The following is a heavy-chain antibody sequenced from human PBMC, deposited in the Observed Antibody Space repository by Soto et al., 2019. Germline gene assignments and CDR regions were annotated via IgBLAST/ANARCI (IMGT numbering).Heavy chain of an antibody. J-gene: IGHJ4*02. CDR2: ISYDGSNK. CDR1: GFTFSSYS. D-gene: IGHD6-13*01. CDR3: ARDIIAAAGMFDY. Sequence: GGSLRLSCAASGFTFSSYSMHWVRQAPGKGLEWVAVISYDGSNKYYADSVKGRFTIYRENSKKTLYLQMNSLRAEDTAVYYCARDIIAAAGMFDYWGQGTLVTVCS. V-gene: IGHV3-30-3*01.